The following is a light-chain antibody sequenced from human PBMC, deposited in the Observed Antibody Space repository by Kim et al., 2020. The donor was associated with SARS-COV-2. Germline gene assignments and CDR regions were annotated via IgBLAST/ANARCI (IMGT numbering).Light chain of an antibody. V-gene: IGLV2-14*03. CDR3: SSYTSSSTPYV. J-gene: IGLJ1*01. CDR1: SSDVGGYNN. Sequence: QSFTISCTGTSSDVGGYNNVSWYQQHPGKAPKLMIYDVNNRPSGVSNRFSGSKSGNTASLTISGLQAEDEADYYCSSYTSSSTPYVFGTGTKVTVL. CDR2: DVN.